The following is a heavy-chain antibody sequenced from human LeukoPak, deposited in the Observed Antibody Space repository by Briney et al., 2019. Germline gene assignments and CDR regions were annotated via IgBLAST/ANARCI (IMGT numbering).Heavy chain of an antibody. J-gene: IGHJ4*02. D-gene: IGHD3-22*01. CDR1: GFTFSSYA. Sequence: PGGSLRLSCAASGFTFSSYAMHWVRQAPGKGLEWVAVISYDGSNKYYADSVKGRFTISRDNSKNTLYLQMNSLRAEDTAVYYCARDSEVVYDSSGYYRYYFDYWGQGTLVTVSS. CDR3: ARDSEVVYDSSGYYRYYFDY. V-gene: IGHV3-30*04. CDR2: ISYDGSNK.